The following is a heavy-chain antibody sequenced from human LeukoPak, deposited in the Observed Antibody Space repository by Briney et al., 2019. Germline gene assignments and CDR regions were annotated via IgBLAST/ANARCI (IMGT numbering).Heavy chain of an antibody. CDR2: IYYSGST. CDR3: ARAGITLANFDY. Sequence: SETLSLTCTVSGGSISSSSYYWGWIRQPPGKGLEWIGSIYYSGSTYYNPSLKSRVTISVDTSKNQFSLKLSSVTAADTAVYYCARAGITLANFDYWGQGTLVTVSS. CDR1: GGSISSSSYY. V-gene: IGHV4-39*07. J-gene: IGHJ4*02. D-gene: IGHD1-14*01.